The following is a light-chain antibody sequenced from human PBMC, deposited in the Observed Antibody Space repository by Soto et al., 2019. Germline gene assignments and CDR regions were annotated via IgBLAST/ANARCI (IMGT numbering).Light chain of an antibody. Sequence: EIVMTQSPATLSVSPGERATLSCRASQNVGNNLVWYQQKPGQAPRLLIYGASTRAAGIPDRFSGSGSGTEFTLTISGLQSDDFAVYNCQQYNKWPRTFGQGTKVDIK. V-gene: IGKV3-15*01. CDR1: QNVGNN. CDR2: GAS. J-gene: IGKJ2*01. CDR3: QQYNKWPRT.